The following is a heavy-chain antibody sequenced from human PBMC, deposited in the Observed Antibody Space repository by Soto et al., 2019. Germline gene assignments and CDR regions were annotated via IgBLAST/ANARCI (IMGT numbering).Heavy chain of an antibody. CDR3: ATLAGYVTISPFDP. CDR2: IYHTGIT. V-gene: IGHV4-4*02. D-gene: IGHD3-9*01. CDR1: GDYISSVNW. J-gene: IGHJ5*02. Sequence: SETLSLTCGVSGDYISSVNWWRWVRQSTGKGLQWIGQIYHTGITNYKPSLNSRLTLSVDKSTNQVFLNLTSVRAADTAVYYCATLAGYVTISPFDPWGQGILVTVS.